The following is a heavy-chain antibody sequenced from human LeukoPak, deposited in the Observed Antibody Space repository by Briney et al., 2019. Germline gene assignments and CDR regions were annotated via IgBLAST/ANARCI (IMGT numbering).Heavy chain of an antibody. V-gene: IGHV3-66*01. J-gene: IGHJ1*01. CDR1: GFTVSTTY. Sequence: GGSLRLSCAASGFTVSTTYMSWVRQAPGKGLEWVSIIYTGGSTYYAHSVKGRFTISRDNSRNTVSLQMNTLRAEDTAVYYCARGNSYDSSGYPEYFQNWGQGTLVTVSS. D-gene: IGHD3-22*01. CDR2: IYTGGST. CDR3: ARGNSYDSSGYPEYFQN.